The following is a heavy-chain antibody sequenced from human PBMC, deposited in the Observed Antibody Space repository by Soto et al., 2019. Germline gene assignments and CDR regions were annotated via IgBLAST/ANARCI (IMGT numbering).Heavy chain of an antibody. CDR3: ARVERGTATTVVDAFDI. CDR2: MSHSGGT. Sequence: QVQLQQWGAGLLKPSETLSLTCAVYGGFVSSGSYYWSWIRQPPGKGLEWIGEMSHSGGTHFNPSLKSRVTISVDTSKIQFSLKMGSVTAADTALYYCARVERGTATTVVDAFDIWGPGTMVTVSS. J-gene: IGHJ3*02. CDR1: GGFVSSGSYY. D-gene: IGHD1-1*01. V-gene: IGHV4-34*01.